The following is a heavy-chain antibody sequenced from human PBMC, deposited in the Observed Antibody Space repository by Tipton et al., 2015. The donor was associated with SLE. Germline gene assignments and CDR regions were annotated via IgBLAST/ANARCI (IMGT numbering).Heavy chain of an antibody. CDR3: ARDGSQWLAAYFHH. CDR2: IYYRGTT. CDR1: GGPMTGFD. Sequence: TLSLTCTMSGGPMTGFDWSWIRQPPGKGLEWIGNIYYRGTTTYSPSLESRVTISLDTSKNQFSLKLSSVTAADTAVYYCARDGSQWLAAYFHHWGQGTLVTVSS. D-gene: IGHD6-19*01. V-gene: IGHV4-59*12. J-gene: IGHJ1*01.